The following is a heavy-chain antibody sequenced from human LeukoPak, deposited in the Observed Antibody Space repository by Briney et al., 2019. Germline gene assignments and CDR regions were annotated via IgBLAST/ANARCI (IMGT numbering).Heavy chain of an antibody. J-gene: IGHJ3*02. V-gene: IGHV1-69*04. CDR2: IIPILGIA. CDR3: ASDTHYDFWSGYSALKGAFDI. Sequence: SVKVSCKASGGTSSSYAISWVRQAPGQGLEWMGRIIPILGIANYAQKFQGRVTITADKSTSTAYMELSSLRSEDTAVYYWASDTHYDFWSGYSALKGAFDIWGKGTMVTVS. D-gene: IGHD3-3*01. CDR1: GGTSSSYA.